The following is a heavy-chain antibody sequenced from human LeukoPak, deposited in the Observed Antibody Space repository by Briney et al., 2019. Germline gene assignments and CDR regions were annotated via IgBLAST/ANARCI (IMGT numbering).Heavy chain of an antibody. D-gene: IGHD6-19*01. Sequence: ASVKVSCKASGYTVTSYGISWVRQAPGQGLEWMGWISAYNGNTNYAQKLQGRVTITTDTSTSTAYMELRSLRSDDTAVYYCARDPRGSGRHGSWYFDLWGRGPLVTVSS. J-gene: IGHJ2*01. V-gene: IGHV1-18*04. CDR3: ARDPRGSGRHGSWYFDL. CDR2: ISAYNGNT. CDR1: GYTVTSYG.